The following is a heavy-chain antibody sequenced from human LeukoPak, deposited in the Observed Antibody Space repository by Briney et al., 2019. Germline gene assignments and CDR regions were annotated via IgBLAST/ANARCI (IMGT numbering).Heavy chain of an antibody. CDR2: ISSSSSYI. CDR1: GFTFSSYS. J-gene: IGHJ4*02. CDR3: AKYRYYSSGPFDY. V-gene: IGHV3-21*01. D-gene: IGHD6-19*01. Sequence: PGGSLRLSCAASGFTFSSYSMNWVRQAPGKGLEWVSSISSSSSYIYYADSVKGRFTISRDNAKNSLYLQMNSLRAEDTAVYYCAKYRYYSSGPFDYWGQGTLVTVSS.